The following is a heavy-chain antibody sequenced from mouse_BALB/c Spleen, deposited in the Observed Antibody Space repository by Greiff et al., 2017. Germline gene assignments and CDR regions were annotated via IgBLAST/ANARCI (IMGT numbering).Heavy chain of an antibody. CDR1: GYTFTSYW. CDR2: INPSTGYT. V-gene: IGHV1-7*01. CDR3: ARCYGSSCDY. J-gene: IGHJ2*01. D-gene: IGHD1-1*01. Sequence: VQLQQSGAELAKPGASVKMSCKASGYTFTSYWMHWVKQRPGQGLEWIGYINPSTGYTEYNQKFKDKATLTADKSSSTAYMQLSSLTSEDSAVYYCARCYGSSCDYWGQGTTLTVSS.